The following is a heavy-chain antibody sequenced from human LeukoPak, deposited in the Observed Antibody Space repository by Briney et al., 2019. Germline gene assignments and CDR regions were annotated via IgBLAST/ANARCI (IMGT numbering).Heavy chain of an antibody. CDR2: VDTSGST. CDR1: SGSISSFY. V-gene: IGHV4-4*07. D-gene: IGHD3-16*01. CDR3: ARGLGGASYYMDV. J-gene: IGHJ6*03. Sequence: TSETLSLTCSVSSGSISSFYWTWVRQSAWKGLEWIGRVDTSGSTHYNPSLKGRATMSLDTSKYQFSLRLTSVTVADTAVYYCARGLGGASYYMDVWGKETTVTVSS.